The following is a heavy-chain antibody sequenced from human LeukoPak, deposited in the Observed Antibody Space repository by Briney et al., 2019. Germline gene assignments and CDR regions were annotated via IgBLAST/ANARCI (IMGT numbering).Heavy chain of an antibody. CDR1: GCSFTSYG. D-gene: IGHD4-23*01. CDR2: INAGNGNT. CDR3: ARDIGGFDY. Sequence: ASVKVSCKASGCSFTSYGITWVRQAPGQGLEWMGWINAGNGNTKYSQKFQGRVTITRDTSASTAYMELSSLRSEDTAVYYCARDIGGFDYWGQGTLVTVSS. V-gene: IGHV1-3*01. J-gene: IGHJ4*02.